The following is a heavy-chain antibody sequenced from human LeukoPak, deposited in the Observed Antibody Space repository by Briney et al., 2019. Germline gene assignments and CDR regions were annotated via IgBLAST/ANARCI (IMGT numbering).Heavy chain of an antibody. CDR1: GFTFSDYC. J-gene: IGHJ4*02. Sequence: GGSLRLSCAASGFTFSDYCMSWIRQAPGKGLEWVSYISSSGSTIYYADSVKGRFTISRDNAKNSLYLQMNSLRAEDTAVYYCARDRSYGQIDYWGQGTLVTVSS. CDR3: ARDRSYGQIDY. CDR2: ISSSGSTI. V-gene: IGHV3-11*04. D-gene: IGHD5-18*01.